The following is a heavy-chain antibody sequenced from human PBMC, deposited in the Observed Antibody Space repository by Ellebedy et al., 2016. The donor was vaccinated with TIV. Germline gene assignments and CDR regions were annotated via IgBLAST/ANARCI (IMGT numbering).Heavy chain of an antibody. D-gene: IGHD3-16*01. J-gene: IGHJ4*02. CDR1: GFTLSSYW. V-gene: IGHV3-74*01. Sequence: PGGSLRLSCAASGFTLSSYWMHWVRQAPGKGLVWVSRLNSDGSSTSYADSVKGRFTISRDNAKNTLYLQMNSLRVEDTAVYYCARDRLGGTFDYWGQGTLVTVSS. CDR3: ARDRLGGTFDY. CDR2: LNSDGSST.